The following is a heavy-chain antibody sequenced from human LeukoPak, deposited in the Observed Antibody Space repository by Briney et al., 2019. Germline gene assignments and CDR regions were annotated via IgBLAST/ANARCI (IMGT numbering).Heavy chain of an antibody. CDR3: ARTMVRGAAAEFDY. CDR1: GGTFSSYA. J-gene: IGHJ4*02. CDR2: IIPIFGTA. Sequence: GASVKVSCKASGGTFSSYAISWVRQAPGQGLEWMGGIIPIFGTANYAQKFQGRVTITADKSTSTAYMELSSLRSEDTAVYYCARTMVRGAAAEFDYWGQGTLVTVSS. V-gene: IGHV1-69*06. D-gene: IGHD3-10*01.